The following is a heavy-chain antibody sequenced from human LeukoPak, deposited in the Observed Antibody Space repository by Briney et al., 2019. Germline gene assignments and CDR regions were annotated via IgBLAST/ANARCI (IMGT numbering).Heavy chain of an antibody. V-gene: IGHV4-4*07. D-gene: IGHD3-10*01. CDR2: IYSSGST. CDR3: ARVLRGYGSGSYSIDY. Sequence: SETLSLTCTVSGGSISNYYWSWIRQPARKGLEWIGRIYSSGSTNYNPSLKSRVTMSVDTSKNQFSLKVSSVTAADTAVYYCARVLRGYGSGSYSIDYWGQGTLVTVSS. CDR1: GGSISNYY. J-gene: IGHJ4*02.